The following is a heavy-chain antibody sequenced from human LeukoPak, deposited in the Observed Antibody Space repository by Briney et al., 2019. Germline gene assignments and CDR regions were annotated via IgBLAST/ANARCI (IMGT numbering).Heavy chain of an antibody. CDR1: GFTFDDYA. D-gene: IGHD6-6*01. CDR2: ISWNSGSI. J-gene: IGHJ3*02. Sequence: PGRSLRLSCAAFGFTFDDYAMHRVRQAPGKGVEWVSGISWNSGSIGYADSVKGRFTISRDNAKNSLYLQMNSLRAEDTALYYWAKSRVAARPDAFDIWGQGTMVTVSS. CDR3: AKSRVAARPDAFDI. V-gene: IGHV3-9*01.